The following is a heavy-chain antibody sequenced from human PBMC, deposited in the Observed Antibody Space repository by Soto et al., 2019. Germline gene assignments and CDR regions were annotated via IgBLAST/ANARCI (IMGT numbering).Heavy chain of an antibody. V-gene: IGHV3-48*02. CDR3: ARGGSSSDNGMDV. CDR2: ISSRSYTI. CDR1: GFSFSTYS. D-gene: IGHD6-6*01. J-gene: IGHJ6*02. Sequence: EVQLVESGGGLVQPGGSLRLSCAASGFSFSTYSRNWVRQAPGKGLEWVSYISSRSYTIYYIDSVKGRFTISRDNAKSSLYLQMNSLRDEDTAVYYCARGGSSSDNGMDVWGQGTTVTVSS.